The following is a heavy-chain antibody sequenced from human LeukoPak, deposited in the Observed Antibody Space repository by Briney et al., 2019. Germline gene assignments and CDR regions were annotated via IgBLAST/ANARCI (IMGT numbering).Heavy chain of an antibody. J-gene: IGHJ4*02. CDR2: IYHSGNI. CDR3: ARRPCSGGICYFDY. V-gene: IGHV4-38-2*02. Sequence: SETLSLTCSVSGGSISGGSISGYHWSWIRQPPGKGLEWIGSIYHSGNIYYNPSLKSRVTISLDTSKNQFSLKLSSVTAADTAVYYCARRPCSGGICYFDYWGQGTLVSVSS. D-gene: IGHD2-15*01. CDR1: GGSISGGSISGYH.